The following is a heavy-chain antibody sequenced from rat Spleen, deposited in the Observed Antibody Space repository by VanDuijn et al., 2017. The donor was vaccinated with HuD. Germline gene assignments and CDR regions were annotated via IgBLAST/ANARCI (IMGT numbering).Heavy chain of an antibody. Sequence: EVQLVESGGGLVQPGRSLKLSCAASGFSFSNYYMAWVRQDPTKGLEWVATINYDGSRTYYRDYVKGRFTISRDNATSTLYLQMDSLRSEDTATYYCARSVFDYWGQGVMVTVSS. J-gene: IGHJ2*01. CDR3: ARSVFDY. CDR2: INYDGSRT. V-gene: IGHV5-7*01. CDR1: GFSFSNYY.